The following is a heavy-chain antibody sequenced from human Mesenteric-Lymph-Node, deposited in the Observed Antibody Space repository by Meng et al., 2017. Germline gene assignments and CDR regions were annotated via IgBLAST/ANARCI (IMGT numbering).Heavy chain of an antibody. CDR2: IYHSGST. V-gene: IGHV4-4*02. J-gene: IGHJ4*02. D-gene: IGHD4-17*01. Sequence: QVQVQESGPGLVKPSETLSLTCAVSGGSISSINWWTWVRQPPGKGLEWIGEIYHSGSTNYNPSLKSRVTISVDTSNNQFSLKLSSVTAADTAVYYCTTLYGDSISWGQGTLVTVSS. CDR3: TTLYGDSIS. CDR1: GGSISSINW.